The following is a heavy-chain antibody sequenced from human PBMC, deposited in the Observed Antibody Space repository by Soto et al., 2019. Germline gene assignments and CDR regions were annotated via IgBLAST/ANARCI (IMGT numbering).Heavy chain of an antibody. CDR3: ARDGGRHSGGIDY. CDR1: GGTFSSYS. V-gene: IGHV1-69*01. Sequence: QVQLVQSGAEVKKPGSSVKVSCKASGGTFSSYSINWVRPAPGQGLEWMGEIIPIFGTANYAQKFQGRVTITADESTSTAYMELSSLTSEDTAVYYCARDGGRHSGGIDYWGQGTLVTVSS. D-gene: IGHD1-26*01. J-gene: IGHJ4*02. CDR2: IIPIFGTA.